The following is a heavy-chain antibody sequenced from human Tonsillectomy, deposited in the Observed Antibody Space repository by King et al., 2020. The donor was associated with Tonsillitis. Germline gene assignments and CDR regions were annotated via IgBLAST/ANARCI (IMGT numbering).Heavy chain of an antibody. V-gene: IGHV4-31*03. CDR3: AGTGATFDA. CDR2: IYYSGRT. Sequence: VQLQESGPRLMKPSQTLSLTCTVSGGSFSRGDYYWSWIRQLPGKGLEWIGYIYYSGRTYYSPSLKSRLTMSVDTSNNQFSLKLSSLTAADTAVYYCAGTGATFDAWGQGTLVAVSS. D-gene: IGHD1-1*01. J-gene: IGHJ4*02. CDR1: GGSFSRGDYY.